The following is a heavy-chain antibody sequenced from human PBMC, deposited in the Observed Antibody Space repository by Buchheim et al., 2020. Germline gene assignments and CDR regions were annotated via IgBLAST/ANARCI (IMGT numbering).Heavy chain of an antibody. J-gene: IGHJ1*01. CDR1: GFTFSSYS. Sequence: EVQLVESGGGLVQPGGSLRLSCAASGFTFSSYSMNWVRQAPGKGLEWVSYISSSSSTIYYADSVKGRFTISRDNAKNPLYLQMNSLRAEDTAVYYCARSPPGIAVAAIQHWGQGTL. CDR3: ARSPPGIAVAAIQH. V-gene: IGHV3-48*01. CDR2: ISSSSSTI. D-gene: IGHD6-19*01.